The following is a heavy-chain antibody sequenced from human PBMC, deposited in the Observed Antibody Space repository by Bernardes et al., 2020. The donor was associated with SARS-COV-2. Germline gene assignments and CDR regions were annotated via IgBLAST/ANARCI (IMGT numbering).Heavy chain of an antibody. CDR3: ASETTVTTGYYYYGMDV. D-gene: IGHD4-17*01. CDR2: IYYSGYT. CDR1: GGSIRSGGSY. Sequence: SETLSPTCTVSGGSIRSGGSYWSWIRQVPGKGLEWIGYIYYSGYTSNNPSLKSRVTISKDTSKNQFFLRLNSVTAADTAVYYCASETTVTTGYYYYGMDVWGQGTTVTVSS. V-gene: IGHV4-31*03. J-gene: IGHJ6*02.